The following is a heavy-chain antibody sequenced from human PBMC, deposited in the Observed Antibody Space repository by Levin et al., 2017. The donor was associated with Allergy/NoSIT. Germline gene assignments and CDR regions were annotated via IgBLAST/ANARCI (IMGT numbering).Heavy chain of an antibody. Sequence: SQTLSLTCTVSGASMSRYYWSWIRQPPGKGLEWIGYIYYSGTTNYNPSLKSRVTISIDTSKNQFSLKLSSVTATDTAVYYCASTPIVLVPAAHYDYWGQGTLITVSS. CDR1: GASMSRYY. CDR2: IYYSGTT. CDR3: ASTPIVLVPAAHYDY. V-gene: IGHV4-59*01. D-gene: IGHD2-2*01. J-gene: IGHJ4*02.